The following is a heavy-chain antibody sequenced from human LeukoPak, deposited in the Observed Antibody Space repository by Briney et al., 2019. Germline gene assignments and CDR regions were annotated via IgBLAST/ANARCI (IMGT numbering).Heavy chain of an antibody. CDR1: GFTFSSSA. Sequence: PGGSLRLSCAASGFTFSSSAMSWVRQAPGKGLEWVSAITGSGGNTYYADSVKGRFTISRDNSKNTLYLQMDSLRAEDTAVFYCAKHLSVSCGYYFEYWGQGAPVTLSS. V-gene: IGHV3-23*01. D-gene: IGHD3-22*01. CDR3: AKHLSVSCGYYFEY. J-gene: IGHJ4*02. CDR2: ITGSGGNT.